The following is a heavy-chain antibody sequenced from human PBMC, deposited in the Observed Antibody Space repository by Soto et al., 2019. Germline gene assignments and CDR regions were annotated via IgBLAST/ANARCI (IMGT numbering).Heavy chain of an antibody. D-gene: IGHD2-2*01. V-gene: IGHV4-30-4*01. CDR2: IYYSGST. Sequence: QVQLQESGPGLVKPSQTLSLTCTVSGGSISSGDYYWSWIRQPPGKGLEWIGYIYYSGSTYYNPSLKSRVTISVDTSKNQFSLRLSSVTAADTAVYCCASVGGLVPDAANWFDPWGQGTLVTVSS. CDR1: GGSISSGDYY. J-gene: IGHJ5*02. CDR3: ASVGGLVPDAANWFDP.